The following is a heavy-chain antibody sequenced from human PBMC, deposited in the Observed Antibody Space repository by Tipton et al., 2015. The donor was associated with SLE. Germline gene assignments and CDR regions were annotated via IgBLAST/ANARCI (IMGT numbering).Heavy chain of an antibody. CDR1: GYTVTRYY. CDR2: INPSDGST. CDR3: ARDPGIARSSYFDY. D-gene: IGHD6-13*01. Sequence: QSGPEVKKPGASVKVSCKASGYTVTRYYMHWVRQAPGQGLEWMGIINPSDGSTTYARRFQGRVTMTRDTSTNTVYMELRSVRSDDTAVYYCARDPGIARSSYFDYWGQGTLVTVSS. V-gene: IGHV1-46*01. J-gene: IGHJ4*02.